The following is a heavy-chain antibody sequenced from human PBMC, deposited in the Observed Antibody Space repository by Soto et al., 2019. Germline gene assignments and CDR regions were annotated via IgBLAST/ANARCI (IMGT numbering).Heavy chain of an antibody. J-gene: IGHJ4*02. CDR1: GYTFTSYC. Sequence: VQVSCKASGYTFTSYCISWVRQAPAQGREGMGWISAYNGNTNYAQTLQGRATMSTDTSTRTDSKKMRSLRTGDMSVYYRAIDYWSYRSSSGRVDHWGQGTLVTVSS. CDR3: AIDYWSYRSSSGRVDH. CDR2: ISAYNGNT. V-gene: IGHV1-18*03. D-gene: IGHD6-6*01.